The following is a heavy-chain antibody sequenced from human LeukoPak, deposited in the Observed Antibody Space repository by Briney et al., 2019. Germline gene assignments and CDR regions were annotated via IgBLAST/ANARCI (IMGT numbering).Heavy chain of an antibody. D-gene: IGHD1-14*01. Sequence: GGSLRLSCAASGFTFSSYAMSWVRQAPGKGLEWVSAINGSGGSTYYADSVKGRFTISRDNSKNTLYLQMNSLRAEDTAVYYCAKRKDYYYGMDVWGQGTTVTVSS. CDR2: INGSGGST. J-gene: IGHJ6*02. V-gene: IGHV3-23*01. CDR3: AKRKDYYYGMDV. CDR1: GFTFSSYA.